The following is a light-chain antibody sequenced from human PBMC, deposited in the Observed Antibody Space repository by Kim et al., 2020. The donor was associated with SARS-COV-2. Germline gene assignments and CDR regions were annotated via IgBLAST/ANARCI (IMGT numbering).Light chain of an antibody. CDR3: AAWDDSLSSPV. CDR1: SSNIGKNT. CDR2: AYD. V-gene: IGLV1-44*01. J-gene: IGLJ3*02. Sequence: GQRVTISCSGSSSNIGKNTVNWFQQLPGTAPKLLISAYDKRASGIPDRFSGSKSGTSASLAISGLQSEDEADYYCAAWDDSLSSPVFGGGTQLTVL.